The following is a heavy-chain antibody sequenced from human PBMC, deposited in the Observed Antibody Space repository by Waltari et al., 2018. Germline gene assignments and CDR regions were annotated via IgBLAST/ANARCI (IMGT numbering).Heavy chain of an antibody. J-gene: IGHJ1*01. D-gene: IGHD3-3*01. CDR2: ITGSGDNT. CDR3: AKVPYDNFWTGYFFFDL. CDR1: RLRCRYFV. V-gene: IGHV3-23*04. Sequence: EVQLVESGGGVVQSGESLRRSCAASRLRCRYFVMSRVRQVPGKGLEWVSSITGSGDNTYDADAVRGRFTISRDNSKNTLYLQMDGLRAEDTAIYYCAKVPYDNFWTGYFFFDLWGQGAQVTVSS.